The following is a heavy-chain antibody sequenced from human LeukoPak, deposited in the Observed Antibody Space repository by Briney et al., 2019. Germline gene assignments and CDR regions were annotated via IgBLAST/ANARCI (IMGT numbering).Heavy chain of an antibody. J-gene: IGHJ4*02. CDR2: INQGGSEM. CDR1: GFTFSNAW. V-gene: IGHV3-7*01. CDR3: ARDKIAGATHFDY. Sequence: GGSLRLSCAASGFTFSNAWMSWVRQAPGKGLEWVANINQGGSEMYYVDSVKGRFTISRDNAKNSLSLQMNSLRDEDTAKYYCARDKIAGATHFDYWGQGTLVTVSS. D-gene: IGHD1-26*01.